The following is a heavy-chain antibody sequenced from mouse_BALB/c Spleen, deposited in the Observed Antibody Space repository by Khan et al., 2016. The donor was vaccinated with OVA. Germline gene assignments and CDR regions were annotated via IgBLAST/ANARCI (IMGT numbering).Heavy chain of an antibody. CDR3: ARQPYYHYNVMDY. Sequence: QVQLKQSGPGLVAPSQSLSITGTISGFSLTNYGVHWVRQPPGKGLEWLVVIWSDGSTTYNSALKSRLTISKDNSKSQVFLKMNSLQTDDTAMYFCARQPYYHYNVMDYWGQGTSVTVSS. CDR2: IWSDGST. J-gene: IGHJ4*01. V-gene: IGHV2-6-1*01. D-gene: IGHD2-10*01. CDR1: GFSLTNYG.